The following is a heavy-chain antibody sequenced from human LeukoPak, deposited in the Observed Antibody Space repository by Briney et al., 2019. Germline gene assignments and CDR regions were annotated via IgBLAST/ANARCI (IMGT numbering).Heavy chain of an antibody. Sequence: GGSLRLSCAASGFIFKNAWMSWVRQAPGKGLEWVGRITSKSDGGTTDYTAPVKGRFTISRDDSKNMMYLEMNSLKTEDTAVYYCITDYSGLWFGARYGMDVWGQGTTVTVSS. D-gene: IGHD3-10*01. J-gene: IGHJ6*02. V-gene: IGHV3-15*01. CDR1: GFIFKNAW. CDR3: ITDYSGLWFGARYGMDV. CDR2: ITSKSDGGTT.